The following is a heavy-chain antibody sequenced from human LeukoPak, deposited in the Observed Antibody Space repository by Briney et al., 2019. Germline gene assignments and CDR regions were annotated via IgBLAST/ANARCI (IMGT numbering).Heavy chain of an antibody. Sequence: GGSLRLSCAASGFTFSSYAMSWVRQAPGKGLEWVSAISGSGGSTYYADSVKGRFTISRDNSKNTLYLQMNSLRAEDTAVYYCAKDLAVVVPAAKDAFDIWGQGTMVTVSS. D-gene: IGHD2-2*01. CDR2: ISGSGGST. J-gene: IGHJ3*02. CDR1: GFTFSSYA. CDR3: AKDLAVVVPAAKDAFDI. V-gene: IGHV3-23*01.